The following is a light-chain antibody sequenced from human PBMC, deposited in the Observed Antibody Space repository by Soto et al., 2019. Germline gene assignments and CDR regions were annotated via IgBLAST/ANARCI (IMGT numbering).Light chain of an antibody. V-gene: IGLV2-14*01. CDR1: SSDVGAYTY. CDR2: DVS. Sequence: QSALTQPASVSGSPGQSITISCTGTSSDVGAYTYVSGFHQHPGKAPRLIIYDVSNRPSGVSNRFSGSTSANTASLTISGLQAEDDSDYYCSSYTTSTTVVFGGGTKVTVL. CDR3: SSYTTSTTVV. J-gene: IGLJ3*02.